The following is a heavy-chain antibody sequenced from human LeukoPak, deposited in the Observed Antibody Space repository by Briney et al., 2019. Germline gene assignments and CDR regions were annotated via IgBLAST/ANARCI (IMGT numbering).Heavy chain of an antibody. V-gene: IGHV4-59*01. J-gene: IGHJ4*02. Sequence: PSETLSLTCTLSSGSINTYYWSWIRQTPGKGLEWIGYIFYSGSTLYNPSLKSRVTISLDTSKKQLSLEMKFVTTADTAIYYCVKDLRPSRGFDYWGQGTLVTVSS. CDR1: SGSINTYY. CDR2: IFYSGST. D-gene: IGHD3-10*01. CDR3: VKDLRPSRGFDY.